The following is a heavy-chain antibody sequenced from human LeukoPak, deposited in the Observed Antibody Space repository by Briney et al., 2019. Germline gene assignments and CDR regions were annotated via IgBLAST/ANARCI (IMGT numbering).Heavy chain of an antibody. J-gene: IGHJ4*02. D-gene: IGHD1-26*01. CDR1: GGSINSYY. CDR2: IFSSGST. Sequence: SETLSLTCTVSGGSINSYYWSWIRQTPGMGLEWIGYIFSSGSTNYNPSLKSRVTISVDTSKNQFSLKLSSVTAADTAVYYCARGGSGQVNYWGQGTLVTVSS. V-gene: IGHV4-59*01. CDR3: ARGGSGQVNY.